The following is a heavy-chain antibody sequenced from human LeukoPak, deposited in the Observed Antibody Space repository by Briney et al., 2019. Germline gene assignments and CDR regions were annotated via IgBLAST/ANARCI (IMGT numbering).Heavy chain of an antibody. CDR2: INPSGGST. D-gene: IGHD3-10*01. CDR3: ARAMSGSPVENDYFDY. V-gene: IGHV1-46*01. J-gene: IGHJ4*02. CDR1: GYTFTSYY. Sequence: GSLKVSCKASGYTFTSYYMHWVRQAPGQGLEWMGIINPSGGSTSYAQKFQGRFTMTRDMSTSTVYMELSSLRSEDTAVYYCARAMSGSPVENDYFDYWGQGTLVTVSS.